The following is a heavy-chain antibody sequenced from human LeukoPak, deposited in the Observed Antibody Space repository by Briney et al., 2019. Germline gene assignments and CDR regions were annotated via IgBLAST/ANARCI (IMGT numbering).Heavy chain of an antibody. Sequence: SETLSLTCTVSGGSISSYYWSWIRQPPGRGLEWIGYIHYSGSTNYNPSLKSRVTISVDTSKNQFSLKLSSLTAADTAVYYFARETYYYDSSGLPHYYMDVWGKGTTVTVSS. V-gene: IGHV4-59*12. CDR1: GGSISSYY. CDR2: IHYSGST. CDR3: ARETYYYDSSGLPHYYMDV. J-gene: IGHJ6*03. D-gene: IGHD3-22*01.